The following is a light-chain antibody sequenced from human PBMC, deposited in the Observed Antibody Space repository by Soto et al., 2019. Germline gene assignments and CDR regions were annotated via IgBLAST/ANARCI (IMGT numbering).Light chain of an antibody. CDR2: GTS. CDR3: QEYGSSRT. Sequence: EIVLTQSPGTLSLSPGERATLSCRASQSLSSSYLAWYQQKTGQAPRLLIYGTSSKANGIPDRFRGNGSGTDFTFTISRLEPEDFAVYYCQEYGSSRTFGLGTKVDIK. J-gene: IGKJ1*01. V-gene: IGKV3-20*01. CDR1: QSLSSSY.